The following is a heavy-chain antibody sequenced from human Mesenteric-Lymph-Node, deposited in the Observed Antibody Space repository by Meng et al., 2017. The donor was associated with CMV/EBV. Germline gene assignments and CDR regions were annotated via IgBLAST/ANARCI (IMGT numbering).Heavy chain of an antibody. J-gene: IGHJ4*02. CDR1: GFTFSDYY. Sequence: GGSLRLSCTASGFTFSDYYMSWIRQAPGKGLEWVSYISGSSTSIYYAASVKGRFTISRDNAKNSLYLQMNSLRAEDTALYYCAKGPSVAGLDYWGQGTLVTVSS. V-gene: IGHV3-11*01. CDR2: ISGSSTSI. CDR3: AKGPSVAGLDY. D-gene: IGHD6-19*01.